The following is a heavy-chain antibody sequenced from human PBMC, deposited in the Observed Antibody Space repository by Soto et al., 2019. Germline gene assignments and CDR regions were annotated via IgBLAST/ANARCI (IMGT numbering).Heavy chain of an antibody. CDR1: GGTFSSYA. D-gene: IGHD3-3*01. Sequence: SVKVSCKASGGTFSSYAISWVRQAPGQGLEWMGGIIPIFGTANYAQKFQGRVTITADESKNQFSLKLSSVTAADTAVYYCASQTPYYDFGLYYFDYWGQGTLVTVSS. CDR2: IIPIFGTA. V-gene: IGHV1-69*13. J-gene: IGHJ4*02. CDR3: ASQTPYYDFGLYYFDY.